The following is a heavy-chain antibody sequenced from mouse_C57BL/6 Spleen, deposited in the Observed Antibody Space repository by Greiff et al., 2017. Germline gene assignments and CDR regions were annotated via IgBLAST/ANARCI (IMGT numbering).Heavy chain of an antibody. Sequence: EVMLVESGGDLVKPGGSLKLSCAASGFTFSSYGMSWVRQTPNKRLEWVATISSGGSYTYYPDSVKGRFTISRDNAKNPLYLQMSSLKSEDTAMYYCARHDGYYPGYFDYWGQGTTLTVSS. D-gene: IGHD2-3*01. CDR1: GFTFSSYG. CDR2: ISSGGSYT. CDR3: ARHDGYYPGYFDY. V-gene: IGHV5-6*01. J-gene: IGHJ2*01.